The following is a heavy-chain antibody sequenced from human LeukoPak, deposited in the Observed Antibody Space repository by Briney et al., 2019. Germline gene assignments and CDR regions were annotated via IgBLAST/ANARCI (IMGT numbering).Heavy chain of an antibody. CDR3: ASALDYDDSRDY. V-gene: IGHV3-48*04. D-gene: IGHD4-17*01. CDR1: GFTFSSNG. J-gene: IGHJ4*02. Sequence: GGSLRLSCAASGFTFSSNGMNWVRQAPGKGLEWVSYISDSGRTMYYADSVKGRFTISRDNAKNSLYLQMNNLKAEDTAVYYCASALDYDDSRDYWGQGTQVTVSS. CDR2: ISDSGRTM.